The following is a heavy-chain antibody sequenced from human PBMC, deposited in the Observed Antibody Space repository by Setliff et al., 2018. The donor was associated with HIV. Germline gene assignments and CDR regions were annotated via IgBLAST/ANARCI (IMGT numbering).Heavy chain of an antibody. D-gene: IGHD2-15*01. Sequence: ASVKVSCKTSGYTFSDYDVAWVRQVPGQGLEWMGWISGYSGNTGYAQKFQGRVTMTRNTSISTAYMELSSLRSDDTAIYYCAKPFGSDGSRQLDSWGQGTLVTVSS. V-gene: IGHV1-8*02. J-gene: IGHJ4*02. CDR3: AKPFGSDGSRQLDS. CDR1: GYTFSDYD. CDR2: ISGYSGNT.